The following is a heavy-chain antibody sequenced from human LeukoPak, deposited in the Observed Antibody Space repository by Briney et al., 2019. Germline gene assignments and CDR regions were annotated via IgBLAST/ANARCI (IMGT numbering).Heavy chain of an antibody. CDR2: IKGDGSEK. Sequence: GGSLRLSCAASGFTFSNYWMTWVRQAPGKGLEWVGNIKGDGSEKYYVDSVKGRFTISRDNARNSLYLQMNSLRAEDTAVYYCARDRVTTSSWPRVEYYYMDVWGKGTTVTISS. CDR3: ARDRVTTSSWPRVEYYYMDV. J-gene: IGHJ6*03. CDR1: GFTFSNYW. V-gene: IGHV3-7*01. D-gene: IGHD4-11*01.